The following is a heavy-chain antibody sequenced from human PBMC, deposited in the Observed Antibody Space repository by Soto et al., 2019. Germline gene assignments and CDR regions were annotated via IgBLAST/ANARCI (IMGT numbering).Heavy chain of an antibody. D-gene: IGHD3-22*01. CDR2: IYPGDPDT. CDR3: ARLYYYESGGSYGAY. Sequence: GESLKISCKGSGYSFAIYWIGWVRQMPGKGLEWMGIIYPGDPDTRYSPSFQGQVTISADKSISTAYLHWSSLKASDTAMYYCARLYYYESGGSYGAYWGQGTLVTVSS. J-gene: IGHJ4*02. CDR1: GYSFAIYW. V-gene: IGHV5-51*01.